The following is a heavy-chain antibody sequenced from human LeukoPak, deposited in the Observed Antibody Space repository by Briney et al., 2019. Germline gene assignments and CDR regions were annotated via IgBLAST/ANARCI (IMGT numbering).Heavy chain of an antibody. J-gene: IGHJ5*02. CDR2: IIPILGIA. V-gene: IGHV1-69*04. Sequence: GSSVKVSCKASGGTFSSYAISWVRQAPGQGLEWMGRIIPILGIANYAQKFQGRVTITADKSTSTAYMELSSLRSGDTAVYYCAREKALNWFDPWGQGTLVTVSS. CDR3: AREKALNWFDP. CDR1: GGTFSSYA.